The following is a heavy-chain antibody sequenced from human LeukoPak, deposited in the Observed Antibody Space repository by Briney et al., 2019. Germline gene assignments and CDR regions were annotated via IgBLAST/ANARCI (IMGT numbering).Heavy chain of an antibody. J-gene: IGHJ4*02. Sequence: GGSLRLSCAASGFTFSSYWMHWVRQAPGKGLVWVSRINSDGSSTSYADSVKGRFTISRDNAKNTLYLQMNSPRAEDTAVYYCAREMTYYYDSSGSLSFDYWGQGTLVTVSS. V-gene: IGHV3-74*01. CDR3: AREMTYYYDSSGSLSFDY. CDR2: INSDGSST. D-gene: IGHD3-22*01. CDR1: GFTFSSYW.